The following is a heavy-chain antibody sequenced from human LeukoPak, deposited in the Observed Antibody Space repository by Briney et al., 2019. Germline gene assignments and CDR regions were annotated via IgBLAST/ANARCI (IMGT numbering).Heavy chain of an antibody. CDR2: IHSGGST. D-gene: IGHD3-22*01. J-gene: IGHJ4*02. CDR1: GFTVSSNF. Sequence: GGSLRLSCAASGFTVSSNFMSWVRQAPGKGLEWVSVIHSGGSTYYADSVKGRFTISRDNSKNTLYLLMNSLGAEDTAVYYCASKIPSSVKYYFDYWGQGTLVTVSS. CDR3: ASKIPSSVKYYFDY. V-gene: IGHV3-66*01.